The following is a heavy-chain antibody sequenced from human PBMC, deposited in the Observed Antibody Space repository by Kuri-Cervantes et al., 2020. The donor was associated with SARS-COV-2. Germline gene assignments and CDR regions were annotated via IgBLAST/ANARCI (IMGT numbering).Heavy chain of an antibody. Sequence: LSLTCAASGFTFSSYSMNWVRQAPGKGLEWVSSISSSSSYIYYADSVKGRFTISRDNSKNTLYLQMNSLRAEDTAVYYCARAGVVVVAAVYYFDYWGQGTLVTVSS. V-gene: IGHV3-21*04. CDR3: ARAGVVVVAAVYYFDY. CDR1: GFTFSSYS. D-gene: IGHD2-15*01. CDR2: ISSSSSYI. J-gene: IGHJ4*02.